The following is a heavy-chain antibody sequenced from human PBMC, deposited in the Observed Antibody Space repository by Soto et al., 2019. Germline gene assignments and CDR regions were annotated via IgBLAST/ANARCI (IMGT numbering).Heavy chain of an antibody. CDR3: AREASYYGAAPWFFDL. V-gene: IGHV1-18*01. Sequence: QVHLVQSGAEVKKPGASVKVSCKASGYTFTSYGISWVRQAPGQGLEWMGWISAYNGNRNYAQKLQGRVTMTTDTSTSTAYMELWSLRSDDTAVYYCAREASYYGAAPWFFDLWGRGTLVTVSS. D-gene: IGHD4-17*01. CDR1: GYTFTSYG. CDR2: ISAYNGNR. J-gene: IGHJ2*01.